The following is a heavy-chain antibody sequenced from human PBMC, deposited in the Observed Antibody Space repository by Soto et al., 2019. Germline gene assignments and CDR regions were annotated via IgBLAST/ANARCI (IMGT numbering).Heavy chain of an antibody. CDR1: GGTFSSYA. CDR2: IIPIFGTA. CDR3: ARVQSGSTREAFDI. D-gene: IGHD2-2*01. J-gene: IGHJ3*02. Sequence: SVKVSCKASGGTFSSYAMSWVRQAPGQGLEWMGGIIPIFGTANYAQKFQGRVTITADESTSTAYMELSSLRSEDTAVYYCARVQSGSTREAFDIWGQGTMVTVSS. V-gene: IGHV1-69*13.